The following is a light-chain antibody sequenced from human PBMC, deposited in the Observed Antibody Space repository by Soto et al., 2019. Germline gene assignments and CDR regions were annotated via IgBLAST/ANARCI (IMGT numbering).Light chain of an antibody. CDR1: QSVSSY. CDR2: GAS. J-gene: IGKJ4*01. Sequence: EIVMTQCPATLSVSPGERVTLSCRASQSVSSYLAWYQQKPGQAPRLLIYGASTRATGTPVRFSGSGSGTEFTLTISSLQSEDFVVYYCQQYNNWPLTFGGGTKVEIK. CDR3: QQYNNWPLT. V-gene: IGKV3-15*01.